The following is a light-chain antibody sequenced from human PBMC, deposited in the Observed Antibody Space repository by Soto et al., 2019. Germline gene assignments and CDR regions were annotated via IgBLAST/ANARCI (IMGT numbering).Light chain of an antibody. V-gene: IGKV3-15*01. CDR2: GTS. CDR3: QQYNKWPLT. CDR1: QSVSSN. J-gene: IGKJ4*01. Sequence: EIVMTQSPATLSESPGERATLSCRASQSVSSNLAWYQQKRGQAPRLLIYGTSTRATGIPATFSGSGSGTEFTLNISSLQSEDFAVYYCQQYNKWPLTFGGGTKVEIK.